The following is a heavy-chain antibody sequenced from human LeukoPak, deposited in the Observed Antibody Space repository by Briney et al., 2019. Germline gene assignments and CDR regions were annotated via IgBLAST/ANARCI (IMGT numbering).Heavy chain of an antibody. CDR2: ITSSSSTI. Sequence: GGFLRLSCAASGFTFSTYTMNWVRQAPGKGLEWLSYITSSSSTIYYADSVKGRFTISRDNAKNSLYLQMNSLRAEDTAIYNCAKDSSSSGWASTTDYWGQGTLVTVSS. D-gene: IGHD6-19*01. CDR1: GFTFSTYT. CDR3: AKDSSSSGWASTTDY. V-gene: IGHV3-48*01. J-gene: IGHJ4*02.